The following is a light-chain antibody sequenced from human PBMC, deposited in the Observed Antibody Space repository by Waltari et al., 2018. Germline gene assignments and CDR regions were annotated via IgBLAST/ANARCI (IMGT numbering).Light chain of an antibody. V-gene: IGKV1-5*03. CDR1: QSINSW. CDR3: HQYNSYSA. J-gene: IGKJ1*01. CDR2: KAS. Sequence: DIQMTQSPATVSASVGDRVNITCRASQSINSWLAWYQQKPGKAPKLLLYKASTLESGVPSRFSGSGSGTEFTLTISSLQPDDFATYYCHQYNSYSAFGQGTKGEVK.